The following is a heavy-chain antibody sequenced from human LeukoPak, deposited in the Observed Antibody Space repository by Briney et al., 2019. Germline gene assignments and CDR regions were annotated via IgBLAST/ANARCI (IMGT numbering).Heavy chain of an antibody. Sequence: GGSLRLSCAASGFTFSSYDMHWVRQATGKGLEWVSAIGTAGDTYYPGSVKGRFTISRENAKNSLYLQMNSLRAGDTAVYYCANGPGYSSSSGLGFDYWGQGTLVTVSS. D-gene: IGHD6-6*01. J-gene: IGHJ4*02. V-gene: IGHV3-13*01. CDR2: IGTAGDT. CDR1: GFTFSSYD. CDR3: ANGPGYSSSSGLGFDY.